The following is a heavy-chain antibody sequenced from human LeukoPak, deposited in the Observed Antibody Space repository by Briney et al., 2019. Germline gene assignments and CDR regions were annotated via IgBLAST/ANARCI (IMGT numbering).Heavy chain of an antibody. CDR2: IYYRGRT. CDR1: GGSIRSADCY. CDR3: ARGHRDPKNDPTTVTNGGENAFDI. V-gene: IGHV4-30-4*01. J-gene: IGHJ3*02. D-gene: IGHD4-17*01. Sequence: SETLSLTCTVSGGSIRSADCYWSWIRQAPGKGLEWIGNIYYRGRTDYNPSLKSRVAISVDTSKSQFSLRLFSVTAADTALYYCARGHRDPKNDPTTVTNGGENAFDIWGQGTMVTVSS.